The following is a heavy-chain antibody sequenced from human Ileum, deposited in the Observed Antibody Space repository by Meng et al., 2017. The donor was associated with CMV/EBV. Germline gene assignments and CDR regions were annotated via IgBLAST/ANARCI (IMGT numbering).Heavy chain of an antibody. D-gene: IGHD3-22*01. J-gene: IGHJ4*02. Sequence: GESLKISCAASGFTFSNYAMSWVRQAPGKGLEWVSGISSSGASTYYAESVEGRFTISRDNSKNTLYLQMSSLRAEDAALYYCATSGDYFRLDHWGQGTRVTVSS. V-gene: IGHV3-23*01. CDR2: ISSSGAST. CDR3: ATSGDYFRLDH. CDR1: GFTFSNYA.